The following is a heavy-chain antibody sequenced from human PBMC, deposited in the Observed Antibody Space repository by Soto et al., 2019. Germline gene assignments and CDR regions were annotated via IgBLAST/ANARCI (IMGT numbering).Heavy chain of an antibody. J-gene: IGHJ6*02. CDR3: ATRYSSSPRSRRDYYYYGMDV. CDR1: RFTFSVYE. V-gene: IGHV3-48*03. CDR2: ISTSGSTV. D-gene: IGHD6-6*01. Sequence: GGSLRLSCAASRFTFSVYEMHWFRQAPGKGLEWVSYISTSGSTVYYADSVKGRFTVSRDNTRNSLYLQMNSLRAEDTAVYYCATRYSSSPRSRRDYYYYGMDVWGQGTTVTVSS.